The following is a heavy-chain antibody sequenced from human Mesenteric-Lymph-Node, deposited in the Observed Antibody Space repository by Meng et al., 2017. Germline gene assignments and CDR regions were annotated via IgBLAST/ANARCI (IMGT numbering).Heavy chain of an antibody. J-gene: IGHJ4*02. CDR1: GGSFSGRY. V-gene: IGHV4-34*01. CDR3: AASVQETGLSLPLRSAFDY. D-gene: IGHD2-2*01. Sequence: GSLRLSCAVYGGSFSGRYWSWIRQHPGQGLEWMGEINHSGSTNYNPSLKRRVAITVATSKNQFSLKLSSVAAADTAVYYCAASVQETGLSLPLRSAFDYWGQGTLVTVSS. CDR2: INHSGST.